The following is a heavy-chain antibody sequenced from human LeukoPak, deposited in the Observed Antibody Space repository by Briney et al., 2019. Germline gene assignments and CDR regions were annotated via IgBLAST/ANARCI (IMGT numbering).Heavy chain of an antibody. V-gene: IGHV3-74*01. D-gene: IGHD2-2*01. CDR3: ARGASTDTGWFDP. Sequence: GGSPRLSCAASGFTFSTYWMHWVRQAPEKGLVWVSRINSDGSSTTYADSVKGRFTISRDNAKNTLFLQMNSLRVEDTAVYYCARGASTDTGWFDPWGQGTLVTVSS. CDR1: GFTFSTYW. J-gene: IGHJ5*02. CDR2: INSDGSST.